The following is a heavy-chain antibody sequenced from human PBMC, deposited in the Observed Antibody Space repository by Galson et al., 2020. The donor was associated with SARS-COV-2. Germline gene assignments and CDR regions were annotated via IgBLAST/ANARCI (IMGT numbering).Heavy chain of an antibody. J-gene: IGHJ4*02. D-gene: IGHD2-21*01. V-gene: IGHV3-30*02. CDR2: TRYDGVKD. CDR1: GFTFSSYG. Sequence: GESLRLSCAASGFTFSSYGMNWVRQAPGKGLEWVAFTRYDGVKDYYTDSVKGRFTISRDNSKNTLYLQMNSLRAEDTAVYYCAKEVNKRCGGECPFDYWGQGTLAIVSS. CDR3: AKEVNKRCGGECPFDY.